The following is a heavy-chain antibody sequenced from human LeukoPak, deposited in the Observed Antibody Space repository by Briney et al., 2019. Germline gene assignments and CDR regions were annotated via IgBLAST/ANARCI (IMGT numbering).Heavy chain of an antibody. J-gene: IGHJ4*02. D-gene: IGHD1-26*01. CDR1: GFTFSSHY. Sequence: PGGSLRLSCAASGFTFSSHYMNWVRQAPGKGLEWVSSITSSSSDIFYADSVKGRFTISRDNSKNTLYLQMNSLRAEDTAVYYCARELGATDYWGQGTLVTVSS. CDR3: ARELGATDY. V-gene: IGHV3-21*04. CDR2: ITSSSSDI.